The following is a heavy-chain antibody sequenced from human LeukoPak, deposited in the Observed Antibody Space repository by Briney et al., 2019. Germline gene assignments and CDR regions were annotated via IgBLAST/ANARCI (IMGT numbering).Heavy chain of an antibody. D-gene: IGHD1-26*01. CDR2: ISGSGGST. Sequence: GGSLRLSCAASGFTFSSYGMSWVRQAPGKGLEWVSAISGSGGSTYYADSVKGRFTISRDNSKNTLYLQMNSLRAEDTAVYYCARDSGSYPRARSYWGQGTLATVSS. V-gene: IGHV3-23*01. CDR1: GFTFSSYG. CDR3: ARDSGSYPRARSY. J-gene: IGHJ4*02.